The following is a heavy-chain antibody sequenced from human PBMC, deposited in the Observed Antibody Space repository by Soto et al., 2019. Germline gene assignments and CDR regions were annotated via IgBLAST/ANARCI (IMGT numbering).Heavy chain of an antibody. D-gene: IGHD6-19*01. V-gene: IGHV1-69*13. Sequence: SVKVSCKASGGTFSSYAISWVRQAPGQGLEWMGGIIPIFGTANYAQKFQGRVTITADESTSTAYMELSSLRSEDTAVYYCATTYSSGWFWYFQHRGQGTLVPVAS. CDR3: ATTYSSGWFWYFQH. J-gene: IGHJ1*01. CDR2: IIPIFGTA. CDR1: GGTFSSYA.